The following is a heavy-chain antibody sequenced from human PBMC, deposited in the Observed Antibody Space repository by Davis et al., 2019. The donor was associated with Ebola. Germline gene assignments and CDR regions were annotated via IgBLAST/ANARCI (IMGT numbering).Heavy chain of an antibody. CDR1: GFTFSNAW. J-gene: IGHJ4*02. Sequence: GESLKISCAASGFTFSNAWMSWVRQAPGKGLEWVGRIKSKTDGGTTDYAAPVKGRFTISRDDSKNTLNLQMNSLKTEDTAVYYCTTVGWTWELLHGYWGQGTLVTVSS. CDR2: IKSKTDGGTT. V-gene: IGHV3-15*01. CDR3: TTVGWTWELLHGY. D-gene: IGHD1-26*01.